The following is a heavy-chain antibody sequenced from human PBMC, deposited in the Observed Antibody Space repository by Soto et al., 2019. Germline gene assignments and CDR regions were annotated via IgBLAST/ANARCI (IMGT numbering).Heavy chain of an antibody. D-gene: IGHD4-17*01. CDR2: ISLSRGYT. Sequence: PGGSLRLSCVASGFTFSDFYMSWIRQAPGKGLEWVSYISLSRGYTKYADSVKGRFTISRDNAKNSLYLQMSSLRAEDTAVYYCARSVHLDYWGQGTLVTASS. V-gene: IGHV3-11*06. CDR1: GFTFSDFY. J-gene: IGHJ4*02. CDR3: ARSVHLDY.